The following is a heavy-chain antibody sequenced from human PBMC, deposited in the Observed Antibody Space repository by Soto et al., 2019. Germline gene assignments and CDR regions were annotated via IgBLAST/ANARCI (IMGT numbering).Heavy chain of an antibody. Sequence: GSLRLSCAASGFTFSSYAMHWVRQAPGKGLEWVAVISYDGSNKYYADSVKGRFTISRDNSKNTLYLQMNSLRAEDTAVYYCARENRMVTPLFDYWGQGTLVTVSS. V-gene: IGHV3-30-3*01. CDR2: ISYDGSNK. J-gene: IGHJ4*02. D-gene: IGHD5-18*01. CDR3: ARENRMVTPLFDY. CDR1: GFTFSSYA.